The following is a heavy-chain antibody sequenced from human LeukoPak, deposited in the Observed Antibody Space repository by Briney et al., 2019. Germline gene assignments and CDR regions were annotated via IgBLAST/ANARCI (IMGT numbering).Heavy chain of an antibody. CDR1: GTSISTYY. CDR2: LYYSGRP. Sequence: SETLSLTCTVSGTSISTYYWSWIGQPPGKGLRWLIYLYYSGRPSYNPSLKSRVTKSVDTSKNQFSLRLSSVTAADTAVYYCARAGSGYSFDYWGQGTLVTVSS. J-gene: IGHJ4*02. D-gene: IGHD3-10*01. CDR3: ARAGSGYSFDY. V-gene: IGHV4-59*08.